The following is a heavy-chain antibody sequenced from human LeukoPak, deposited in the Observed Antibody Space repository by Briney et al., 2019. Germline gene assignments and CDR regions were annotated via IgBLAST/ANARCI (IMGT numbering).Heavy chain of an antibody. J-gene: IGHJ3*02. V-gene: IGHV4-34*01. CDR2: INHSGST. D-gene: IGHD2-2*02. CDR1: GGSFSGYY. CDR3: ARDWRGYCSSTSCYRSAFDI. Sequence: SETLSLTCAVYGGSFSGYYWSWIRQPPGKGLEWIGEINHSGSTNYNPSLKSRVTISVDTSKNQFSLKLSSVTAADTAVYYCARDWRGYCSSTSCYRSAFDIWGQGTMVTVSS.